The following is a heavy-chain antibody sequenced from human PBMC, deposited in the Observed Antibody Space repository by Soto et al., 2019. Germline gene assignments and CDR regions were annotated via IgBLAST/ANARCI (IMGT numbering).Heavy chain of an antibody. J-gene: IGHJ1*01. Sequence: PGGSLRLSCAASGFTFSSYWMSWVRQAPGKGLEWVANIKQDGSEKYYVDSVKGRFTISRDNAKNSLYLQMNSLRAEDTAVYYCARGWALRYCSGGSCYYCDDDGEGFFAYWGQGTLDIGSS. CDR1: GFTFSSYW. CDR2: IKQDGSEK. D-gene: IGHD2-15*01. V-gene: IGHV3-7*01. CDR3: ARGWALRYCSGGSCYYCDDDGEGFFAY.